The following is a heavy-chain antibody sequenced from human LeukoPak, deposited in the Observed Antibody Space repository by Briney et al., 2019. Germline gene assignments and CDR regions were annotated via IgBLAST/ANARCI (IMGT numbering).Heavy chain of an antibody. J-gene: IGHJ4*02. CDR1: GGSIRSYY. V-gene: IGHV4-59*01. CDR2: MYYSGST. D-gene: IGHD6-13*01. CDR3: ARSQEQLVHNY. Sequence: PSETLSLTCTVSGGSIRSYYWSWIRQPPGKGLEWIGYMYYSGSTNYNPSLKSRVTISVDTSKNQFSLKLSSVTAADTAVYYCARSQEQLVHNYWGQGTLVTVSS.